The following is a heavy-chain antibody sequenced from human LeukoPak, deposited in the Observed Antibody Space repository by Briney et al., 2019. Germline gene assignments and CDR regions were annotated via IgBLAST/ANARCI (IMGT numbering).Heavy chain of an antibody. J-gene: IGHJ4*02. CDR3: ARCSSGSCYY. V-gene: IGHV4-38-2*01. Sequence: SETLSLTCAVSCYSISSGYYWGWIRQPPGKGLEWIGSIYHSGSTYYSPSFKSRVTILVDTSQNQFSLKLTSVTAADTAIFYCARCSSGSCYYWGQGTLVTVSS. CDR1: CYSISSGYY. CDR2: IYHSGST. D-gene: IGHD2-15*01.